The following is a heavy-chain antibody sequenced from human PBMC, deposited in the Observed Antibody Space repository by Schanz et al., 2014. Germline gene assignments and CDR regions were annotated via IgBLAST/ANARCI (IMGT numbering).Heavy chain of an antibody. CDR3: ARTASHDVWRGYIPHYAFDP. Sequence: QVQLVQSGAEVKKPGASVKVSCKASGNTLSAYYIHWIRQAPGQGLEWMGWIDPNSGGTNYAQKFQGRVNMARDTSITTVYREMNSLTSDVPAVFYCARTASHDVWRGYIPHYAFDPWGQGTVVIVSS. D-gene: IGHD3-3*01. V-gene: IGHV1-2*02. CDR1: GNTLSAYY. CDR2: IDPNSGGT. J-gene: IGHJ3*01.